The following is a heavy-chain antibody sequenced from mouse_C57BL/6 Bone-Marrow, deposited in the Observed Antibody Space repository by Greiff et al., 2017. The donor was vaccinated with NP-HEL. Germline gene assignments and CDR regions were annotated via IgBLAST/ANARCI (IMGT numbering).Heavy chain of an antibody. Sequence: EVKLVESGEGLVKPGGSLKLSCAASGFTFSSYAMSWVRQTPEKRLEWVAYISSGGDYIYYADTVKGRFTISRDNARNTLYLQMSSLKSEDTAMYYCTRAVVATYYFDYWGQGTTLTVSS. D-gene: IGHD1-1*01. CDR2: ISSGGDYI. J-gene: IGHJ2*01. CDR1: GFTFSSYA. V-gene: IGHV5-9-1*02. CDR3: TRAVVATYYFDY.